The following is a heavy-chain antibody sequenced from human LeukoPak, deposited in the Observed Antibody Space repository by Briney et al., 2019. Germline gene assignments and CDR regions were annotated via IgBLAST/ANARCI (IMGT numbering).Heavy chain of an antibody. CDR2: INSNTGDT. CDR1: GYTFTDYY. D-gene: IGHD5-18*01. CDR3: ARGRWLQLWGDY. J-gene: IGHJ4*02. Sequence: GASVKVSCKASGYTFTDYYIHWVRQAPGQGPEWMGWINSNTGDTKYAQKFQDRVTLTQDTSISTAYMELSRLESDDMAVFYCARGRWLQLWGDYWGQGTPLTVSS. V-gene: IGHV1-2*02.